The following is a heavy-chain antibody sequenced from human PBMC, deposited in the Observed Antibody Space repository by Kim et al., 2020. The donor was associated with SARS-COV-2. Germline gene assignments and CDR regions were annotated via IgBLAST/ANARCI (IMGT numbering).Heavy chain of an antibody. J-gene: IGHJ4*02. CDR3: ARDRHVDYLVDY. CDR2: ISSSSDTT. CDR1: GFTFSSYS. Sequence: GGSLRLSCAASGFTFSSYSMNWVRQAPGKGLEWVSYISSSSDTTDYTDSVKGRFTISRDNVRNSLYLQMSSLRDDDTAVYYCARDRHVDYLVDYWGQGTLVTVSS. D-gene: IGHD3-9*01. V-gene: IGHV3-48*02.